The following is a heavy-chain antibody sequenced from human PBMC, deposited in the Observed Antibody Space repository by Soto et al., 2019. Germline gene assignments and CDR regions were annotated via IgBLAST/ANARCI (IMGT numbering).Heavy chain of an antibody. J-gene: IGHJ3*02. CDR3: AKAPLGIGAFDI. D-gene: IGHD7-27*01. CDR2: ISGSGGST. V-gene: IGHV3-23*01. Sequence: GGSLRLSCAAPGFTFSSYAMSWVRQAPGKGLEWVSAISGSGGSTYYADSVKGRFTISRDNSKNTLYLQMNSLRVEDTAVYYCAKAPLGIGAFDIWGQGTMVTVSS. CDR1: GFTFSSYA.